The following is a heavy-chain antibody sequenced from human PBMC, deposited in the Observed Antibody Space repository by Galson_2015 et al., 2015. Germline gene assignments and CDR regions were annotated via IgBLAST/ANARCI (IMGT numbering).Heavy chain of an antibody. J-gene: IGHJ4*01. Sequence: SLRLSCAASGFTFSSYGMHWVRQAPGKGLEWVAVIWYDGSNKYYADSVKGRFTISRDNSKNTLYLQMNSLRAEDTAVYYCARDSYDGDYTALFSYFDYWGQGTLVTVSS. D-gene: IGHD4-17*01. V-gene: IGHV3-33*01. CDR1: GFTFSSYG. CDR2: IWYDGSNK. CDR3: ARDSYDGDYTALFSYFDY.